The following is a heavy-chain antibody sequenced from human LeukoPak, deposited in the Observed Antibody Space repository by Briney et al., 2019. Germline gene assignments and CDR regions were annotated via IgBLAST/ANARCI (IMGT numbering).Heavy chain of an antibody. D-gene: IGHD1-26*01. CDR2: IYYSGST. CDR1: GGSISSGGYY. CDR3: ARDEGVVGDSGGFDP. J-gene: IGHJ5*02. V-gene: IGHV4-31*03. Sequence: SETLSLTCTVSGGSISSGGYYWSWIRQHPGKGLEWIGYIYYSGSTYYNPSLKSRVTISVDTSKNQFSLKLSSVTAADTAVYYCARDEGVVGDSGGFDPWGQGTLVTVSS.